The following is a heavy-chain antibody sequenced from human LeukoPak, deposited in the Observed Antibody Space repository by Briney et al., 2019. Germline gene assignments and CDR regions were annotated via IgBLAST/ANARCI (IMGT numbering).Heavy chain of an antibody. CDR2: ISSSSTYI. D-gene: IGHD1-26*01. CDR3: ARLCIVGTKSAFDI. J-gene: IGHJ3*02. Sequence: GGSLRLSCAASGFIFSSYSMNWVRQAPGKGLEWVSFISSSSTYINYADSVKGRFTISRDNAKNSLYLQMNSLRAEDTAVYYCARLCIVGTKSAFDIWGRGTMVTVSS. V-gene: IGHV3-21*01. CDR1: GFIFSSYS.